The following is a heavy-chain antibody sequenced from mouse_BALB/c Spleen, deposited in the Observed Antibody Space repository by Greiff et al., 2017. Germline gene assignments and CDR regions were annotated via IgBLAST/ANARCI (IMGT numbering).Heavy chain of an antibody. Sequence: QVQLQQPGAELVRPGASVKLSCKASGYSFTSYWMNWVKQRPGQGLEWIGYINPSTGYTEYNQKFKDKATLTADKSSSTAYMQLSSLTSEDSAVYYCATMITTKPYWGQGTLVTVSA. D-gene: IGHD2-4*01. V-gene: IGHV1-4*01. J-gene: IGHJ3*01. CDR3: ATMITTKPY. CDR1: GYSFTSYW. CDR2: INPSTGYT.